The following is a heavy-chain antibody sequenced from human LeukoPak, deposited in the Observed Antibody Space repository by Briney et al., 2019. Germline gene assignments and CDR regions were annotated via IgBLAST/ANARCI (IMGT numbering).Heavy chain of an antibody. CDR3: AREVRLVRGVIRTPYNWFDP. D-gene: IGHD3-10*01. CDR2: INPKNGGS. Sequence: ASVKVSCKASGYTFTDYYMHWVRQAPGQGLEWMGWINPKNGGSHSAQKFQGRVTMTRDTSISTAYMELTRLRSDDTAVYYCAREVRLVRGVIRTPYNWFDPWGQGTLVTVSS. J-gene: IGHJ5*02. CDR1: GYTFTDYY. V-gene: IGHV1-2*02.